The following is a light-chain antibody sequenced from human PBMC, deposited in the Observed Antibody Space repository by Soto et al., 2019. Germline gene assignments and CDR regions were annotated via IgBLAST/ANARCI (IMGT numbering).Light chain of an antibody. CDR3: QQYNNWPGT. Sequence: EIVMTQSPATLSVSPGERATLSCRAGQSVSSNLAWYQQKPGQAHRLLIYGASTRATGIPARFSGSGSGTEFTLTISSLQSEDFAVYYCQQYNNWPGTFGQGTKVEIK. CDR1: QSVSSN. V-gene: IGKV3-15*01. J-gene: IGKJ1*01. CDR2: GAS.